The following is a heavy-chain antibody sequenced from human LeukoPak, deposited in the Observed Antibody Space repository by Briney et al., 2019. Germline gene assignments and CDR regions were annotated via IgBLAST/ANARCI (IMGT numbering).Heavy chain of an antibody. D-gene: IGHD1-20*01. CDR3: AHTPTVITGTLSGFSPPRNNWFDP. CDR2: IYWNDDK. V-gene: IGHV2-5*01. CDR1: GFSLSTSGVG. Sequence: SGPTLVNPTQTLTLTCTFSGFSLSTSGVGVGWIRQPPGKALEWLALIYWNDDKRYSPSLKSRLTITKDTSKNQVVLTMTNMDPVDTATYYCAHTPTVITGTLSGFSPPRNNWFDPWGQGTLVTVSS. J-gene: IGHJ5*02.